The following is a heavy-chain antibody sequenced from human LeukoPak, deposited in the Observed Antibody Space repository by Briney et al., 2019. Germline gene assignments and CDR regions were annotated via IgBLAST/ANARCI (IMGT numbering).Heavy chain of an antibody. CDR3: TTEEGSGWSFDY. CDR2: ISGSGGST. D-gene: IGHD6-19*01. V-gene: IGHV3-23*01. J-gene: IGHJ4*02. Sequence: GGSLRLSCAASGFTFSSYAMSWVRQAPGKGLEWVSAISGSGGSTYYADSVKGRFTISRDNSKNTLYLQMNSLKTEDTAVYYCTTEEGSGWSFDYWGQGTLVTVSS. CDR1: GFTFSSYA.